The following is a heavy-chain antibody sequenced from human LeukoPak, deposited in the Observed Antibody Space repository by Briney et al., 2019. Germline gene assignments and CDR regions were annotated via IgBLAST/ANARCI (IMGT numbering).Heavy chain of an antibody. V-gene: IGHV4-59*01. CDR1: GGSISSYY. Sequence: SETLSLTWTVAGGSISSYYWSWIRQPPGKGLEWLGYIYYNGSTNYNPSLKSRVTISLDTSKNQFSLKLSSVTAADTAVYFCARSRGGFGDYGSWFDPWGQGTLVTVSS. D-gene: IGHD4-17*01. CDR3: ARSRGGFGDYGSWFDP. J-gene: IGHJ5*02. CDR2: IYYNGST.